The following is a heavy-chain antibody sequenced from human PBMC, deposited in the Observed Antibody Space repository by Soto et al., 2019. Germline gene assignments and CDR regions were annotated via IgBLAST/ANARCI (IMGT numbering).Heavy chain of an antibody. D-gene: IGHD3-10*01. CDR3: ARGYHYGSGSYYPNWFDP. V-gene: IGHV4-30-2*01. Sequence: SETLSLTCAVSGGSISSGGYSWSWIRQPPGKGLEWIGYIYHSGSTYYNPSLKSRVTISVDGSKNQFSLKLSSVTAADTAVYYCARGYHYGSGSYYPNWFDPWGQGTLVTVSS. CDR1: GGSISSGGYS. J-gene: IGHJ5*02. CDR2: IYHSGST.